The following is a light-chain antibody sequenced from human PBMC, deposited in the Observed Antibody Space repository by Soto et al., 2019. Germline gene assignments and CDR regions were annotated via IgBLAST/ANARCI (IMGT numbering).Light chain of an antibody. CDR1: QSVGSN. J-gene: IGKJ2*01. V-gene: IGKV3-15*01. CDR2: GAS. CDR3: QQYNNWPYT. Sequence: EIVMTQSPATLSVSPGERATLSCRASQSVGSNLAWYQQRPGQAPSPLIYGASTRAIGIPPRFSGSGSGTEFTLTISSLQSEDFAVYYCQQYNNWPYTFGRGTKLQIK.